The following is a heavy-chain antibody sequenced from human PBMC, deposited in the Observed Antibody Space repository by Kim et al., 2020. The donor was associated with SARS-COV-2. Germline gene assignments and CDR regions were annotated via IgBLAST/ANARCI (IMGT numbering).Heavy chain of an antibody. D-gene: IGHD2-2*01. J-gene: IGHJ4*02. CDR1: GGTFSSYA. CDR3: ARTPLGYCSSTSCYQGSFDY. Sequence: SVKVSCKASGGTFSSYAISWVRQALGQGLEWMGGIIPIFGTANYAQKFQGRVTITADESTSTAYMELSSLRSEDTAVYYCARTPLGYCSSTSCYQGSFDYWGQGTLVTVSS. CDR2: IIPIFGTA. V-gene: IGHV1-69*13.